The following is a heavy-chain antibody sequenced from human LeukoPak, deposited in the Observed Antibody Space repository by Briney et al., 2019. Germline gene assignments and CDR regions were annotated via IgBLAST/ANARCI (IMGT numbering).Heavy chain of an antibody. J-gene: IGHJ3*02. V-gene: IGHV1-18*01. CDR1: GYTFTSYG. D-gene: IGHD3-22*01. Sequence: GASVKVSCKASGYTFTSYGISWVRQAPGQGLEWMGWISAYNGNTNYAQKLQGRVTMTTDTSTSTAYMELRSLRSDDTAVYYCAREGDTYYYDSSDRAFDIWGQGTMVTVSS. CDR2: ISAYNGNT. CDR3: AREGDTYYYDSSDRAFDI.